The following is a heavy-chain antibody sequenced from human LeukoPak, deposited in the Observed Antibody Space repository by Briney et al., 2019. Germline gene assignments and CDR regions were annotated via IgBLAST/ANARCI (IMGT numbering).Heavy chain of an antibody. Sequence: ASVKVSCKAAGCTFSSYTISWVRQPPGQGHEWEGGIIPILGIANYAQKFQGRVTITADKSTSTAYMELSSLRSEDTAVYYCARDRSSGWYINWFDPWGQGTLVTVSS. CDR1: GCTFSSYT. D-gene: IGHD6-19*01. J-gene: IGHJ5*02. V-gene: IGHV1-69*10. CDR3: ARDRSSGWYINWFDP. CDR2: IIPILGIA.